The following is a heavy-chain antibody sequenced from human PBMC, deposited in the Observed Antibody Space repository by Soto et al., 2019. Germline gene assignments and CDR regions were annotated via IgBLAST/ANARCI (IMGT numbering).Heavy chain of an antibody. CDR2: IYPGDSDT. CDR3: ARHDGDYGSGSQTHYYYYYMDV. Sequence: PGESLKISCKGSGYSFTSYWIGWVRQMPGKGLEWMGIIYPGDSDTRYSPSFQGQVTISADKSISTAYLQWSSLKASDTAMYYCARHDGDYGSGSQTHYYYYYMDVWGKGTTVTVSS. CDR1: GYSFTSYW. J-gene: IGHJ6*03. V-gene: IGHV5-51*01. D-gene: IGHD3-10*01.